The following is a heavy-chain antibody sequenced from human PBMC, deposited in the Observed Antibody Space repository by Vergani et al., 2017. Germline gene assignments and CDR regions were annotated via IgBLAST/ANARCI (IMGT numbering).Heavy chain of an antibody. J-gene: IGHJ4*02. D-gene: IGHD3-22*01. CDR1: GYSISSGNY. Sequence: QVQLQESGPGLVKPSETLSLTCAVSGYSISSGNYWGWIRQPPGKGLEGSGSIYHSGSTYYNPSLESRVTISVDTSKNQFSLKLSSATAADTALYYCAQHEGSYDDSSGYAFVYWGQGALVTVSS. CDR2: IYHSGST. V-gene: IGHV4-38-2*01. CDR3: AQHEGSYDDSSGYAFVY.